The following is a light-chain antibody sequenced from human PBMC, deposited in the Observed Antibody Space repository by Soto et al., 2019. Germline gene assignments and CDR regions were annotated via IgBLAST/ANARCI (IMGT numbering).Light chain of an antibody. Sequence: DIQMTQSPSSVSASVGDRVTITCRASQYMSSWLAWYQQKPGIAPQLLIYAASSLQSGVPSRFSGSGSGTDFTLTIISLQPEDFATYYCLQSNSFPHTFGQGTKLEIK. V-gene: IGKV1-12*01. CDR3: LQSNSFPHT. J-gene: IGKJ2*01. CDR2: AAS. CDR1: QYMSSW.